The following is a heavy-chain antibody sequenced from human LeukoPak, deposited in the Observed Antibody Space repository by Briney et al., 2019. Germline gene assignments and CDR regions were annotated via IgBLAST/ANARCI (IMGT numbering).Heavy chain of an antibody. D-gene: IGHD3-10*01. J-gene: IGHJ5*02. CDR3: ARGRPVLLWFGGNSNWFDP. CDR2: TNHSGST. CDR1: GGSFSGYY. V-gene: IGHV4-34*01. Sequence: SETLSLTCAVYGGSFSGYYWSWIRQPPGKGLEWIGQTNHSGSTNYNPSLKSRVTISVDTSKNQFSLKLSSVTAADTAVYYCARGRPVLLWFGGNSNWFDPRGQGTLVTVSS.